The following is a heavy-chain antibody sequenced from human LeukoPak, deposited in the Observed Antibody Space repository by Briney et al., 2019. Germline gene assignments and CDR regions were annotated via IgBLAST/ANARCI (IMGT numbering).Heavy chain of an antibody. D-gene: IGHD1-26*01. CDR3: ARDQSGSLDH. J-gene: IGHJ4*02. Sequence: GGSLRLSCAASGFTFTSYGMHWVRQAPGKGLEWVAVIWSDGTNKYYADSVRGRFAISRDDSKNMVYLQMNSLRVEDTAVYYCARDQSGSLDHWGQGTLVTVSS. CDR1: GFTFTSYG. V-gene: IGHV3-33*01. CDR2: IWSDGTNK.